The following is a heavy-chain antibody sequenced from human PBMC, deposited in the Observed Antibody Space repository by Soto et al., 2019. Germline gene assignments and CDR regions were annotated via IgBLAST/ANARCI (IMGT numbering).Heavy chain of an antibody. CDR2: ISYDGSNK. CDR3: AKDLQGSSGIDY. J-gene: IGHJ4*02. Sequence: QVQLVESGGGVVQPGRSLRLSCAASGFTFSDYGIHWVRQAPGKGLEWVAVISYDGSNKYYADSVKGRFTISRDNSKNTLYLQMNSLRPKDTAVYYCAKDLQGSSGIDYWGRGTLVTVSS. V-gene: IGHV3-30*18. D-gene: IGHD6-6*01. CDR1: GFTFSDYG.